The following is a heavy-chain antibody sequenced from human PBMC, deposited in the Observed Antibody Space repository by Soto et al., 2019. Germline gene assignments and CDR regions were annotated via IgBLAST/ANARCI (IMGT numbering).Heavy chain of an antibody. J-gene: IGHJ3*02. Sequence: QEQLVESGGGLVKPGGSLRLSCAASGFTFSDYYMSWIRQAPGKGLEWVSYISGSGSSMYYADSVKGRFTISRDNAKNSLYLQMNSLRVEDTAVYYCARDKVATDAFDIWGQGTMVTVSS. CDR3: ARDKVATDAFDI. V-gene: IGHV3-11*01. CDR1: GFTFSDYY. CDR2: ISGSGSSM.